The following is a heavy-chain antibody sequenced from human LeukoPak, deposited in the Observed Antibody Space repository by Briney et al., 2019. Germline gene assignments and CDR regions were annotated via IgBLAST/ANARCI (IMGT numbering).Heavy chain of an antibody. Sequence: GGSLRLSCAASGFTFSSYAMHWVRHAPGKGLEYVSAISSNGGSTYYANSVKGRFTISRDNSKNTLYLQMGSLRAEHMAVYYCARDRSSTTVTTVGVYWGQGTLVTVSS. CDR3: ARDRSSTTVTTVGVY. D-gene: IGHD4-17*01. CDR1: GFTFSSYA. J-gene: IGHJ4*02. V-gene: IGHV3-64*01. CDR2: ISSNGGST.